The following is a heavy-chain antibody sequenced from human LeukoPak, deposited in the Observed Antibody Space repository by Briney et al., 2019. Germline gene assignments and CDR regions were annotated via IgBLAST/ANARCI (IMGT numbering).Heavy chain of an antibody. Sequence: GGSLRLSCAASGFTFSSYGMHWVRQAPGKGLEWVAVISYDGSNKYYADSVKGRFTISRDNSKNTLYLQMNSLRAEDTAVYYRAKGRIAAAGILDYWGQGTLVTVSS. V-gene: IGHV3-30*18. J-gene: IGHJ4*02. CDR1: GFTFSSYG. CDR2: ISYDGSNK. D-gene: IGHD6-13*01. CDR3: AKGRIAAAGILDY.